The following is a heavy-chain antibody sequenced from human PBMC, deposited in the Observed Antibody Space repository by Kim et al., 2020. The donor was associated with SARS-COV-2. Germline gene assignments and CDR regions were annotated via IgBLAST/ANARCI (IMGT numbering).Heavy chain of an antibody. V-gene: IGHV3-33*06. D-gene: IGHD3-16*01. CDR3: AKDRSPLYVWGSYSGMDV. CDR2: IRDDGSNK. J-gene: IGHJ6*02. Sequence: GGSLRLSCAASGFTFSSYGMHWVRQAPGKGLEWVAAIRDDGSNKYYADSVKGRFTISRDNSKNTLYLQMNSLRAEDTAVYYCAKDRSPLYVWGSYSGMDVWGQGTTVTVSS. CDR1: GFTFSSYG.